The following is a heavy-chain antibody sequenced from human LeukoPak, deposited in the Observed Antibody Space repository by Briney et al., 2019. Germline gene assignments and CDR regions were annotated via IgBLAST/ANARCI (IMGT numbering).Heavy chain of an antibody. Sequence: GGSLRLSCAASGFTFSSYAMHWVRQAPGKGLEWVAVISCDGSNKYYADSVKGRFTISRDNSKNTLYLQMNSLRAEDTAVYYCAREGVGTGYSSGWLDYWGQGTLVTVSS. CDR2: ISCDGSNK. D-gene: IGHD6-19*01. CDR1: GFTFSSYA. CDR3: AREGVGTGYSSGWLDY. J-gene: IGHJ4*02. V-gene: IGHV3-30*04.